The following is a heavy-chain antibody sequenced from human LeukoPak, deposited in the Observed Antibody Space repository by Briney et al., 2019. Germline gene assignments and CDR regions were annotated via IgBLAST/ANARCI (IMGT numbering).Heavy chain of an antibody. Sequence: PGGSLRLSCAASGFTFNLYGTSWVPQAPGKGREWVSVISAVGDIYYADSVKGRFTISRDNSKKMLYLQMNSLRAEDTAVYYCAKAMAGGYNYGRFDNWGLGALVTVSS. CDR3: AKAMAGGYNYGRFDN. D-gene: IGHD5-18*01. J-gene: IGHJ4*02. CDR2: ISAVGDI. CDR1: GFTFNLYG. V-gene: IGHV3-23*01.